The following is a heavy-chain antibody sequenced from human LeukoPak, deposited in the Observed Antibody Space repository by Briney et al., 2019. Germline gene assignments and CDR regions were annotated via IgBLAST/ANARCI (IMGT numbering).Heavy chain of an antibody. D-gene: IGHD6-13*01. CDR3: ARAPYSSSWFDY. V-gene: IGHV1-69*01. CDR1: GGTFSSYA. Sequence: ASVKVSCKASGGTFSSYAISWVRQAPGQGLEWMGGIIPIFGTANYAQKFQGRVTITADESTSTAYMELSSLRSEDTAVYYCARAPYSSSWFDYWGQGTLVTVSS. CDR2: IIPIFGTA. J-gene: IGHJ4*02.